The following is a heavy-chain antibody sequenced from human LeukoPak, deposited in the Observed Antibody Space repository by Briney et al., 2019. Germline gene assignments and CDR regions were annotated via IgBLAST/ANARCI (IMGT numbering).Heavy chain of an antibody. Sequence: GGSLRLSCAATGFTFDDYGMSWVRQAPGKGLEWVSGINWSGGSTGYADSVKGRFTISRDNAKNSLYLQMNSLRAEDTALYYCARASHYSDSSDYPDYWGQGTLVTVSS. V-gene: IGHV3-20*04. CDR2: INWSGGST. CDR3: ARASHYSDSSDYPDY. CDR1: GFTFDDYG. D-gene: IGHD3-22*01. J-gene: IGHJ4*02.